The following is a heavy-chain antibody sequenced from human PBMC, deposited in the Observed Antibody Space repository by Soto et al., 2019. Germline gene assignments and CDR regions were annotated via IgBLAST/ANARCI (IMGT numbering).Heavy chain of an antibody. V-gene: IGHV3-30*03. CDR3: TGLVSSGY. J-gene: IGHJ4*02. Sequence: QVQLVESGGGVVQPGRSLRLSCAVSGFTVSTYVMHWVRQAPGKGLEWVAVISRDGGTKYDADSVKGRFTISRDNSRNTLFLEMNSLRGYDMAVYYCTGLVSSGYWGQGTLVTVSS. CDR1: GFTVSTYV. D-gene: IGHD3-9*01. CDR2: ISRDGGTK.